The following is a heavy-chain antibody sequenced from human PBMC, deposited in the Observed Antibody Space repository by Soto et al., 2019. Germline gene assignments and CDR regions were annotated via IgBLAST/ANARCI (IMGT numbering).Heavy chain of an antibody. CDR3: ARAGFTNWFDP. V-gene: IGHV4-34*01. CDR2: INHSGST. D-gene: IGHD5-12*01. CDR1: GGSFSGYY. J-gene: IGHJ5*02. Sequence: SETLSLTCAVYGGSFSGYYWSCIRQPPGKGLEWIGEINHSGSTNYNPSLKSRVTISLDTSKNQFSLKLSSVTAADTAVYYCARAGFTNWFDPWGQGTLVTVSS.